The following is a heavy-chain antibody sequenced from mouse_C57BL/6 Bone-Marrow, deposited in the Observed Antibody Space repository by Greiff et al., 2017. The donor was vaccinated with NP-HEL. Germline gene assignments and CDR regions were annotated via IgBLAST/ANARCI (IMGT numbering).Heavy chain of an antibody. CDR1: GYAFSSSW. Sequence: QVQLQQSGPELVKPGASVKISCKASGYAFSSSWMNWVKQRPGQGLEWIGRIYPGDGDTNYNGKFKGKATLTADKSSSTAYLQLSSLTSEDSAVYFCARDYYSDYWGKGTTLTVSS. V-gene: IGHV1-82*01. CDR2: IYPGDGDT. CDR3: ARDYYSDY. J-gene: IGHJ2*01.